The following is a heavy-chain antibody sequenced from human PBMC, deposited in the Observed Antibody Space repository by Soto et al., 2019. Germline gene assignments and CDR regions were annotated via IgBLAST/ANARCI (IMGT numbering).Heavy chain of an antibody. CDR1: GFTFNNYA. Sequence: GGSLRLSCVVSGFTFNNYAMNWVRLAPGKGLEWVSSISDSGGSTYYADSVKGRSTISRDNSKNTLYLQMNSLRAEDTAVYYCAKGRASGGLYGMDVWGQGTTVTVSS. CDR2: ISDSGGST. D-gene: IGHD2-15*01. J-gene: IGHJ6*02. V-gene: IGHV3-23*01. CDR3: AKGRASGGLYGMDV.